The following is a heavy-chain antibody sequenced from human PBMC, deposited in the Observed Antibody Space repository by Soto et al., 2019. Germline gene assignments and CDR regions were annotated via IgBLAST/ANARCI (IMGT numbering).Heavy chain of an antibody. D-gene: IGHD5-18*01. V-gene: IGHV3-23*01. J-gene: IGHJ6*02. Sequence: GGSRRLSCGASGFTFSSYAMSWVRQAPGKGLGGVSAISSSCRSTSYAAYVQGRLTHSTDNSKNTLYLQMNSLRAEDTAVYYCAKGSGYSYGAPSDYYYGMDVWGQGTTVTVSS. CDR3: AKGSGYSYGAPSDYYYGMDV. CDR1: GFTFSSYA. CDR2: ISSSCRST.